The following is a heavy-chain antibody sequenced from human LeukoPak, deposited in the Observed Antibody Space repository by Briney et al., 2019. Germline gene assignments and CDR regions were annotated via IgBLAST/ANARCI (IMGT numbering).Heavy chain of an antibody. CDR3: ARSYSSSHPGVYYYYYMDV. D-gene: IGHD6-6*01. CDR2: IYYSGST. J-gene: IGHJ6*03. Sequence: PSETLSLTCTVSGGSISSYYWSWIRQPPGKGLEWIGYIYYSGSTNYNPSLKSRVTISVDTSKNQFSLKLSSVTAADTAVYYCARSYSSSHPGVYYYYYMDVWGKGTTVTVSS. CDR1: GGSISSYY. V-gene: IGHV4-59*01.